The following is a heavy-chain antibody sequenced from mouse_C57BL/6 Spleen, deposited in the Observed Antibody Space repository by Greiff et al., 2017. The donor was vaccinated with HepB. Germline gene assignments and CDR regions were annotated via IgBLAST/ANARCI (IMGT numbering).Heavy chain of an antibody. J-gene: IGHJ4*01. CDR3: ANTNWDEYYAMDY. V-gene: IGHV2-5*01. Sequence: VKLMESGPGLVQPSQSLSITCTVSGFSLTSYGVHWVRQSPGKGLEWLGVIWRGGSTDYNAAFMSRLSITKDNSKSQVFFKMNSLQADDTAIYYCANTNWDEYYAMDYWGQGTSVTVSS. CDR1: GFSLTSYG. D-gene: IGHD4-1*01. CDR2: IWRGGST.